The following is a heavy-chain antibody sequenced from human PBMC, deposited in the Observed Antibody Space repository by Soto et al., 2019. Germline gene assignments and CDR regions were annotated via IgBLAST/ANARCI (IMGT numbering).Heavy chain of an antibody. Sequence: XSVKVSCKASVDTFTTYDINWVRQATGHGLEWMGWINPNSGNIGYAQRFQGRVTMTRDTAIRTAYMEVSSLRSDDTAVYYCARGRASGSYYLLDYWGQGNLVTVSS. CDR1: VDTFTTYD. CDR2: INPNSGNI. CDR3: ARGRASGSYYLLDY. J-gene: IGHJ4*02. V-gene: IGHV1-8*01. D-gene: IGHD3-10*01.